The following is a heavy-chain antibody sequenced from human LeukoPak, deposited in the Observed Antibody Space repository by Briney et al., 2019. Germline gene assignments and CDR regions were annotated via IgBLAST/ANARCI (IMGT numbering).Heavy chain of an antibody. J-gene: IGHJ5*02. D-gene: IGHD4-11*01. V-gene: IGHV1-8*01. CDR2: MKPNSGNT. CDR3: ARGRVTTFSTARFDP. CDR1: GYTFSSYD. Sequence: ASVKVSCKASGYTFSSYDINWVRPATEQGLEWMGWMKPNSGNTGYTQKFQGRVTITRNTSISTAYMELSSLRSEDTAVYYCARGRVTTFSTARFDPWGQGTLVTVSS.